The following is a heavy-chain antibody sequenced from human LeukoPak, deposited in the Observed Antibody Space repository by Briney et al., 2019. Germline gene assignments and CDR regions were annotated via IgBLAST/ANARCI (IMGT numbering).Heavy chain of an antibody. CDR3: AREWRYFDWLGRYYFDY. J-gene: IGHJ4*02. Sequence: ASVKVSCKASGYTFTSYAMNWVRQAPGQGLEWMGWINTNTGNPTYAQGFTGRFVFSLDTSVSTAYLQISSLKAEDTAVYYCAREWRYFDWLGRYYFDYWGQGTLVTVSS. CDR1: GYTFTSYA. CDR2: INTNTGNP. V-gene: IGHV7-4-1*02. D-gene: IGHD3-9*01.